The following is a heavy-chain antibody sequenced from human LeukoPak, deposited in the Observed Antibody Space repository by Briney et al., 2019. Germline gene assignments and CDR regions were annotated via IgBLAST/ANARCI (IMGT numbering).Heavy chain of an antibody. CDR1: GFTFDDYA. CDR3: AKEHGYGMDV. CDR2: ISWNSGSI. V-gene: IGHV3-9*01. J-gene: IGHJ6*02. Sequence: GGSLRLSCAASGFTFDDYAMHWVRQAPGKDLEWVSGISWNSGSIGYADSVKGRFTISRDNAKNSLYLQMNSLRAEDTALYYCAKEHGYGMDVWGQGTTVTVSS.